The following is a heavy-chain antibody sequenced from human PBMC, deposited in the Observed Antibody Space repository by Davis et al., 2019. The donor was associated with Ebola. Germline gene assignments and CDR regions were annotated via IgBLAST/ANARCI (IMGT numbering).Heavy chain of an antibody. V-gene: IGHV3-15*01. J-gene: IGHJ4*02. CDR2: IKTNTDGATR. D-gene: IGHD1-26*01. CDR1: GFTFSSYA. Sequence: GESLKISCAASGFTFSSYAMTWVRQTSGKGLEWLGLIKTNTDGATREYAAPVRGMFTISRDDSKNTVYLQMNSLTTEDTGVYYCTTEYRGSHPEWGQGTLVTVSS. CDR3: TTEYRGSHPE.